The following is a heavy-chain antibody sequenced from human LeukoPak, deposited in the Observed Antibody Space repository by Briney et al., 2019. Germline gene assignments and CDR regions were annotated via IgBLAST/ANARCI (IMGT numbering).Heavy chain of an antibody. Sequence: PGGSLRLSCAASGFTFSSYGMHWVRQAPGKGLEWVAVISYDGSNKYYADSVKGRFTISRDNSKNTLYLQMNSLRAEDTAVYYCAKGGQWLVVSRLDYWGQGTLVTVSS. CDR1: GFTFSSYG. CDR2: ISYDGSNK. J-gene: IGHJ4*02. D-gene: IGHD6-19*01. V-gene: IGHV3-30*18. CDR3: AKGGQWLVVSRLDY.